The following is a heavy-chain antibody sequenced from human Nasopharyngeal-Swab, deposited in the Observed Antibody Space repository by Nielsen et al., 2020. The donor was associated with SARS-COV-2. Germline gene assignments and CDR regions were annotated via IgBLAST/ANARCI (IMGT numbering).Heavy chain of an antibody. V-gene: IGHV3-7*01. CDR3: AARYSSSWWDAFDI. CDR2: IKQDGSEK. Sequence: GESLKISCAASGFTSSSYWMSWVRQAPGKGLEWVANIKQDGSEKYYVDSVKGRFTISRDNAKNSLYLQMNSLRAEDTAVYYCAARYSSSWWDAFDIWGQGTMVTVSS. J-gene: IGHJ3*02. CDR1: GFTSSSYW. D-gene: IGHD6-13*01.